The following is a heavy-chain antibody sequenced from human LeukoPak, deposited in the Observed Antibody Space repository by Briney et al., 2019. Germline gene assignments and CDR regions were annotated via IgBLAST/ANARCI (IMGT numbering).Heavy chain of an antibody. CDR1: GGSISSGAYY. CDR3: ASVGLVRGNAFDI. J-gene: IGHJ3*02. D-gene: IGHD6-19*01. V-gene: IGHV4-30-2*02. Sequence: SQTLSLTCTISGGSISSGAYYWSWFRRPPGEGLEWNGYIRRSGNTYYNPSLRRRFTISVDRYNNQFSLRLSSVTAADTAVYYCASVGLVRGNAFDIWGQGTMVTVSS. CDR2: IRRSGNT.